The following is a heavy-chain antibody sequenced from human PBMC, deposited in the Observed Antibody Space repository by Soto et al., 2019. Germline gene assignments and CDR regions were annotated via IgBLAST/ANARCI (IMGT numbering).Heavy chain of an antibody. CDR1: GFTLSSYW. CDR3: ARVMSDYDAFDI. D-gene: IGHD2-8*01. Sequence: GGSLRLSCAASGFTLSSYWMHWVRQAPGKGLVWVSRINSDGSSTSYADSVKGRFTISRDNAKNTLYLQMNSLRAEDTAVYYCARVMSDYDAFDIWGQGTMVTVSS. V-gene: IGHV3-74*01. CDR2: INSDGSST. J-gene: IGHJ3*02.